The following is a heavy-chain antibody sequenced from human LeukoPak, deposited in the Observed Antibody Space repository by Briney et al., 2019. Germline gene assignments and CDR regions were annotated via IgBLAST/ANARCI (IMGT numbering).Heavy chain of an antibody. CDR3: ARESRALSCSSTSCYYYYYGMDV. J-gene: IGHJ6*02. Sequence: SQTLSLTCTVSGGSISSGGYYWSWIRQHPGKGLEWIGYIYYSGSTYYNPSLKSRVTISVDTSKNQFSLKLSSVTAADTAVYYCARESRALSCSSTSCYYYYYGMDVWGQGTTVTVSS. D-gene: IGHD2-2*01. V-gene: IGHV4-31*03. CDR1: GGSISSGGYY. CDR2: IYYSGST.